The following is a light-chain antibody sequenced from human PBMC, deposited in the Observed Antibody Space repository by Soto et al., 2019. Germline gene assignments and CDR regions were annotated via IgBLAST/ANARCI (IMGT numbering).Light chain of an antibody. CDR2: DAS. Sequence: DIQMTQSPSTLSASVGDIVTITCRASQSISSWLAWYQQKPGKAPKLLIYDASSLESGVPSRFSGSGSGTEFTLTISSLQPDDFATYYCQQYNSYQGTFGQGTKVEIK. V-gene: IGKV1-5*01. CDR3: QQYNSYQGT. J-gene: IGKJ1*01. CDR1: QSISSW.